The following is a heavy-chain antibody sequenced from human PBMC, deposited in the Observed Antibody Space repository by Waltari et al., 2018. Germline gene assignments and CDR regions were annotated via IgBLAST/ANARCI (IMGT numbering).Heavy chain of an antibody. CDR1: GFTFGDYA. V-gene: IGHV4-4*09. J-gene: IGHJ4*02. D-gene: IGHD3-16*01. CDR2: IYTSGST. CDR3: ARGQSGGVFDY. Sequence: VQLVESGGGLVQPGRSLRLSCTASGFTFGDYAMSWVRQAPGKGLEWIGYIYTSGSTNYNPSLKSRVTISVDTSKNQFSLKLSSVTAADTAVYYCARGQSGGVFDYWGQGTLVTVSS.